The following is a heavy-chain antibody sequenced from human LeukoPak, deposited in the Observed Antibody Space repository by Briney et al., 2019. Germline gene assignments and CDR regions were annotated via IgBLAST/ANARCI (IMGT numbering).Heavy chain of an antibody. Sequence: PSETLSLTCTVSGGSISSDGYYWSWIRQHPGKGLEWIGYIYYSGSTYYNPSLKSRVTISVDTSKNQFSLKLSSVTAADTAVYYCARVAVGYYDSSGYYYFDYWGQGTLVTVSS. CDR1: GGSISSDGYY. CDR3: ARVAVGYYDSSGYYYFDY. V-gene: IGHV4-31*03. J-gene: IGHJ4*02. CDR2: IYYSGST. D-gene: IGHD3-22*01.